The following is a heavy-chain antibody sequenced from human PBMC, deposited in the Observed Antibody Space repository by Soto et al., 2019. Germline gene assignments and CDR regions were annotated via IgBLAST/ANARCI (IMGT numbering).Heavy chain of an antibody. V-gene: IGHV1-69*01. Sequence: QVQLVQSGAEVKKPGSSVKVSCKASGGTFDSYALSWVRQAPGQGLEWVGGIIPMFGAVHYAQTFHARVMSTADGSTTTAYLELSSLTSEDTSVYYCARAKDAFDIWGQGTRITVSS. CDR1: GGTFDSYA. J-gene: IGHJ3*02. CDR2: IIPMFGAV. CDR3: ARAKDAFDI.